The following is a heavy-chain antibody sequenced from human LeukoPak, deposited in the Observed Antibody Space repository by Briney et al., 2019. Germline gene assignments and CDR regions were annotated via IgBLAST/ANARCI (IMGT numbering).Heavy chain of an antibody. J-gene: IGHJ5*02. CDR1: GFTFSSYS. CDR3: ARGHEEENWFDP. CDR2: ISSSSSYI. V-gene: IGHV3-21*04. Sequence: PGGSLRLSCAASGFTFSSYSMSWVRQAPGKGLEWVSSISSSSSYINYADSVKGRFTISRDNAKNSLYLQMNSLRAEDTAVYYCARGHEEENWFDPWGQGTLVTVSS.